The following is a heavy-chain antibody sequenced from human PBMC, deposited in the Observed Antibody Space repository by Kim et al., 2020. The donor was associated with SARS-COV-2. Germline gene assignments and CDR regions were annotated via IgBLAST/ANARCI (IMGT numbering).Heavy chain of an antibody. CDR2: IWYDGSNK. Sequence: GGSLRLSCAASGFTFSSYGMHWVRQAPGKGLEWVAVIWYDGSNKYYADSVKGRFTISRDNSKNTLYLQMNSLRAEDTAVYYCASDFAYYYDSSGPTGAFDIWGQGTMVTVSS. J-gene: IGHJ3*02. D-gene: IGHD3-22*01. CDR1: GFTFSSYG. V-gene: IGHV3-33*01. CDR3: ASDFAYYYDSSGPTGAFDI.